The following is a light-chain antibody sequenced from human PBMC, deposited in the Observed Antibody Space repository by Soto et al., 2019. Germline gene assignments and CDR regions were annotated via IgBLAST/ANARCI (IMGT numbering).Light chain of an antibody. CDR3: ILYTDSSNLEV. CDR1: SSDIGTYNY. Sequence: LTQPASVSGSPGQSITISCTGTSSDIGTYNYVSWYQQHPGKAPKLIIYEVTYPPSGISNRFSGSKSGNTASLTISWLQAEYEADYYCILYTDSSNLEVFGTGTKVTVL. J-gene: IGLJ1*01. V-gene: IGLV2-14*01. CDR2: EVT.